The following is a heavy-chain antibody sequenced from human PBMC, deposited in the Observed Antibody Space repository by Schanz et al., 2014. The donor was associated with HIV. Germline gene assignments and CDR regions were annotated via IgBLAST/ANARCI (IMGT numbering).Heavy chain of an antibody. V-gene: IGHV1-69*18. Sequence: QVQLVQSGAEVKKPGSSVKVSCKASGGSFSSYAINWVRQAPGQGLEWMGTIIPIFATADSAQKFQGRLTITADDSTSTAYMELSSLRSEDTAVYYCARAWYHYGSGSYYRNYGMDVWGQGTTVTVSS. CDR3: ARAWYHYGSGSYYRNYGMDV. J-gene: IGHJ6*02. CDR1: GGSFSSYA. D-gene: IGHD3-10*01. CDR2: IIPIFATA.